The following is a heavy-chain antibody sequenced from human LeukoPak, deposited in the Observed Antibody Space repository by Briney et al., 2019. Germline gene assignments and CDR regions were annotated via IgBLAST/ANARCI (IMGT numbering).Heavy chain of an antibody. Sequence: TGGSLRLSCAASGFTFSSYSMNWVRQAPGKGLEWVSSISSSSSYIYYADSVEGRFTISRDNAKNSLYLQMNSLRAEDTAVYYCARDVAGGSYYYYYYMDVWGKGTTVTISS. D-gene: IGHD1-26*01. V-gene: IGHV3-21*01. J-gene: IGHJ6*03. CDR1: GFTFSSYS. CDR2: ISSSSSYI. CDR3: ARDVAGGSYYYYYYMDV.